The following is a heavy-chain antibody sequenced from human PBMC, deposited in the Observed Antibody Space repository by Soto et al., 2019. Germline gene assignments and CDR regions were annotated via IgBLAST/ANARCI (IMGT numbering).Heavy chain of an antibody. CDR1: GYSLSSYW. D-gene: IGHD6-19*01. CDR3: ARRTYTSGWRHYFDY. J-gene: IGHJ4*02. V-gene: IGHV5-51*01. CDR2: IDPHSNT. Sequence: VESLKISCHGSGYSLSSYWIGWVRQMPGKGLEWMAFIDPHSNTRYSPSFEGQITISADKSISTAYLQWSSLKASDTAIYYCARRTYTSGWRHYFDYWGQGTLVTVSS.